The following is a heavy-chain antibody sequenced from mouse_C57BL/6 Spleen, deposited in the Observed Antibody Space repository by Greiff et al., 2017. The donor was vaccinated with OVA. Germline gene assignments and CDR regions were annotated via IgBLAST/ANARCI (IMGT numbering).Heavy chain of an antibody. CDR3: AREGFTTVVRYFDV. Sequence: QVQLKQPGAELVKPGASVKLSCKASGYTFTSSWMHWVKPRPGQGLEWIGMIHPNSGSPNYNEKFKSKATLTVDKSSSTAYMQLSSLTSEDSAVYYCAREGFTTVVRYFDVWGTGTTVTVSA. CDR2: IHPNSGSP. CDR1: GYTFTSSW. D-gene: IGHD1-1*01. J-gene: IGHJ1*03. V-gene: IGHV1-64*01.